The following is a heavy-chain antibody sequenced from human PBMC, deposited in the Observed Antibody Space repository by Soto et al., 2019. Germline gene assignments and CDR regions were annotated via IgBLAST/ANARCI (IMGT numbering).Heavy chain of an antibody. CDR3: ARVAVAGTRVDY. CDR2: IYYSGST. J-gene: IGHJ4*02. Sequence: SSETLSLTCTVSGGSISSGDYYWSWIRQPPGKGLEWIGYIYYSGSTYYNPSLKSRVTISVDTSKNQFSLKLSSVTAADTAVYYCARVAVAGTRVDYWGQGTLVTVSS. CDR1: GGSISSGDYY. V-gene: IGHV4-30-4*01. D-gene: IGHD6-19*01.